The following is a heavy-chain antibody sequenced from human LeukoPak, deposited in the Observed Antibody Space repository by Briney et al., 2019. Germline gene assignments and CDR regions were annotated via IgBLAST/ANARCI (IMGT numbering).Heavy chain of an antibody. D-gene: IGHD2-15*01. V-gene: IGHV4-4*09. CDR1: GGSISSYY. CDR2: IYTSGST. CDR3: ASGRSPASYYYYMDV. J-gene: IGHJ6*03. Sequence: SETLSLTCTASGGSISSYYWSWIRQPPGKGLEWIGYIYTSGSTNYNPSLKSRVTISVDTSKNQFSLKLSSVTAADTAVYYCASGRSPASYYYYMDVWGKGTTVTVSS.